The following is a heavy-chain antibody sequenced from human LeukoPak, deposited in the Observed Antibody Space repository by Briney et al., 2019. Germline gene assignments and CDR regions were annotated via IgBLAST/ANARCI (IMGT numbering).Heavy chain of an antibody. CDR2: INTDGTVT. CDR1: GFTFGKYW. Sequence: GSLRLSCAASGFTFGKYWMLWVRQAPGKGLESVSRINTDGTVTTYADSVKGRFTVSRDNADNTMFLQMNSVRDEDTAVYYCATKQWLAPPPDSWGQGTPVTVSS. V-gene: IGHV3-74*01. J-gene: IGHJ4*02. CDR3: ATKQWLAPPPDS. D-gene: IGHD6-19*01.